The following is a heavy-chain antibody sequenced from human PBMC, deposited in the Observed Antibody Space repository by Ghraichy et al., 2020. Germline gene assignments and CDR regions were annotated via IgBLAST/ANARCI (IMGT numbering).Heavy chain of an antibody. V-gene: IGHV3-7*01. D-gene: IGHD6-13*01. CDR2: IRQDGSDQ. J-gene: IGHJ5*02. CDR3: ATAGGAAAGNGVAES. CDR1: GFSFSSYW. Sequence: GGSLRLSCAASGFSFSSYWMSWVRQAPGKGLEWAGNIRQDGSDQYYVDSVKGRFTISRDNAKHSLYLQMNSLRAEDTGIYYCATAGGAAAGNGVAESWGQGTRVIVSS.